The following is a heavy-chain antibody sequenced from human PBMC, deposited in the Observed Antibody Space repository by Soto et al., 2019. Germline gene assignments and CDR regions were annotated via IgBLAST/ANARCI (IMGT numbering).Heavy chain of an antibody. CDR3: AKDIVLMVYAGNFDY. J-gene: IGHJ4*02. Sequence: QVQLVESGGGVVQPGRSLRLSCAASGFTFSSYGMHWVRQAPGKGLEWVAVISYDGINEDYADSVKGRFTISRDNSKNSLYLQMNSVRAEDTAVYYCAKDIVLMVYAGNFDYWGQGTLVTVSS. CDR1: GFTFSSYG. CDR2: ISYDGINE. V-gene: IGHV3-30*18. D-gene: IGHD2-8*01.